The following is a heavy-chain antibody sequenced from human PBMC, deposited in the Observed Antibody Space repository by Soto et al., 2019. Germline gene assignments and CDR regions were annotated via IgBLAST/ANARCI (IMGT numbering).Heavy chain of an antibody. CDR1: GYTLTELS. J-gene: IGHJ3*02. V-gene: IGHV1-24*01. CDR2: FDPEDGET. CDR3: ATRGPSIIDVFDI. Sequence: ASVKVSCKVSGYTLTELSMHWVRQAPGKGLEWMGGFDPEDGETIYAQKFQGRVTMTEDTSTDTAYMDLGSLRSEDTAVYYCATRGPSIIDVFDIWAKGTMVTVSS.